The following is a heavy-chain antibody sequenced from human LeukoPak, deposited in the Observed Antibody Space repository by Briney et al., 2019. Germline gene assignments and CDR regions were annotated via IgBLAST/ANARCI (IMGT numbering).Heavy chain of an antibody. Sequence: PAGSLRLSWAASGCTFSDYYMSWIRQAAGKGLEWVSYISSSGSTIYYADSVKGRFTISRDNAKNSLYLQMNSLRAEDTAVYYCARDASDIVVVPAAAAYYYYYMDVWGKGTTVTVSS. J-gene: IGHJ6*03. D-gene: IGHD2-2*01. CDR2: ISSSGSTI. CDR3: ARDASDIVVVPAAAAYYYYYMDV. CDR1: GCTFSDYY. V-gene: IGHV3-11*01.